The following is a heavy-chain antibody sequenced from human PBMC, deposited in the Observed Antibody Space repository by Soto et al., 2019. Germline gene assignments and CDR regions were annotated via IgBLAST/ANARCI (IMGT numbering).Heavy chain of an antibody. D-gene: IGHD6-19*01. CDR3: AKPTVPFGRTAVAGPFDN. Sequence: PGGSLRLSCAASGFTFSSFGMHWVRQAPGKGLEWVAVISYDGSNKYYADSVKGRVTISRDTSNNTLYLQMNSLRAEDTAVFYCAKPTVPFGRTAVAGPFDNWGQGTLVTVSS. CDR1: GFTFSSFG. CDR2: ISYDGSNK. J-gene: IGHJ4*02. V-gene: IGHV3-30*18.